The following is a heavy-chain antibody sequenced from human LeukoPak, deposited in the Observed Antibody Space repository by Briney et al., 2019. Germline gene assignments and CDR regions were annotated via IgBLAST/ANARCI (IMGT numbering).Heavy chain of an antibody. CDR2: IYYSGST. CDR1: GGSISSGGYY. J-gene: IGHJ6*03. V-gene: IGHV4-30-4*08. CDR3: ARGESSSSPPLLYYYYYYMDV. Sequence: SQTLSPTCTVSGGSISSGGYYWSWIRQPPGKGLEWIGYIYYSGSTYYNPSLKSRVTISVDTSKNQFSLKLSSVTAADTAVYYCARGESSSSPPLLYYYYYYMDVWGKGTTVTVSS. D-gene: IGHD6-6*01.